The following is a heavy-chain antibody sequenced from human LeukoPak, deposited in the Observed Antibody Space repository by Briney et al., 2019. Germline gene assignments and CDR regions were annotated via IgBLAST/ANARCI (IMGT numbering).Heavy chain of an antibody. J-gene: IGHJ6*03. D-gene: IGHD2-8*01. CDR3: ARAREIVLINYYYYYMDV. CDR1: GFTFSSYE. Sequence: PGGSLRLSCAASGFTFSSYEMNWVRQAPGKGLEWVSYISSSGSTIYYADSVKGRFTISTDNAKYSLYLQMNSLSAEDTALYYCARAREIVLINYYYYYMDVWGKGTTVTVSS. V-gene: IGHV3-48*03. CDR2: ISSSGSTI.